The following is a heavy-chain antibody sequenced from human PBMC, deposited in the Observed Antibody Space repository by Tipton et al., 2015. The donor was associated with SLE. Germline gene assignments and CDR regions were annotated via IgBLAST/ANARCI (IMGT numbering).Heavy chain of an antibody. Sequence: TLSLTCTVSGGSISFDYWSWIRQSAGRGLEWIGRIYSSGDRDYNPSLRSRVTMSIDASQNRVSLRLKSVSAADTAVYYCARESIWGQGTMVTVSS. J-gene: IGHJ3*02. V-gene: IGHV4-4*07. CDR2: IYSSGDR. CDR1: GGSISFDY. CDR3: ARESI.